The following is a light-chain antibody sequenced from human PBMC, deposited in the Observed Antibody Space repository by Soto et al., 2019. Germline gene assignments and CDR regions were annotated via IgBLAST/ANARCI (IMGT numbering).Light chain of an antibody. J-gene: IGKJ1*01. CDR2: KAS. Sequence: DIQMTQCPSTLSASVGDRVTITCRASQSISSWLAWYQQKPGKAPKLLIYKASSLESGVPSRFSGSGSGTEFTLTISSLQPDDFATYYCQQYYSYTWTFGQGTKVDIK. CDR1: QSISSW. V-gene: IGKV1-5*03. CDR3: QQYYSYTWT.